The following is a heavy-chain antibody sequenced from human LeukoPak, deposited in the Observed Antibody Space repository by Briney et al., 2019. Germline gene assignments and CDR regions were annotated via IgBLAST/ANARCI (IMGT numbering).Heavy chain of an antibody. Sequence: SVKVSCKASGGTFSSYAISWVRQAPGQGLEWMGGIIPIFGTANYAQKFQGRVTITADKSTSTAYMELSSLRSEDTAVYYCARVSCSGGSCHFTFQHWGQGTLVTVSS. CDR3: ARVSCSGGSCHFTFQH. V-gene: IGHV1-69*06. J-gene: IGHJ1*01. CDR2: IIPIFGTA. D-gene: IGHD2-15*01. CDR1: GGTFSSYA.